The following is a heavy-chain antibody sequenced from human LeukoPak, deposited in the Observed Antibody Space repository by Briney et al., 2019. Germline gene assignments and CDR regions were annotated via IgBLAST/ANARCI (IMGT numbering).Heavy chain of an antibody. CDR1: GFTFSSYA. J-gene: IGHJ4*02. Sequence: GGSLRLSCAASGFTFSSYAMSWVRQAPGKGLEWVSAISGSGGSTYYADSVKGRFTISRDNAKNSLYLQMNSLRAEDTALYYCARSVAASRDYWGQGTLVTVSS. D-gene: IGHD2-15*01. CDR2: ISGSGGST. CDR3: ARSVAASRDY. V-gene: IGHV3-23*01.